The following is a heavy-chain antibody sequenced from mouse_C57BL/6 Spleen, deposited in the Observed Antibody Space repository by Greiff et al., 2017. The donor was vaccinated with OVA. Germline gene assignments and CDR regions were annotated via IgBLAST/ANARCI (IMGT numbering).Heavy chain of an antibody. CDR2: IYPRSGNT. V-gene: IGHV1-81*01. CDR3: ARLAYGSSFHYFDY. J-gene: IGHJ2*01. CDR1: GYTFTSYG. Sequence: VQLVESGAELARPGASVKLSCKASGYTFTSYGISWVKQRTGQGLEWIGEIYPRSGNTYYNEKFKGKATLTADKSSSTAYMELRSLTSEDSAVYFCARLAYGSSFHYFDYWGQGTTLTVSS. D-gene: IGHD1-1*01.